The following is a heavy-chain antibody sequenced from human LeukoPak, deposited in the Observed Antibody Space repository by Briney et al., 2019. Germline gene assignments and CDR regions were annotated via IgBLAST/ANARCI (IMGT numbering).Heavy chain of an antibody. CDR2: IKHDASEK. CDR3: ARERGSTGYDLYDY. V-gene: IGHV3-7*01. Sequence: LSGGSLRLSCAASGFTFHNYWMAWVRQTPGKGLEWVANIKHDASEKYYVDSVKGRFTISRDNAQNSFFLQMNSLRAEDTAVYFCARERGSTGYDLYDYWGQGTLVTVSS. CDR1: GFTFHNYW. D-gene: IGHD5-12*01. J-gene: IGHJ4*02.